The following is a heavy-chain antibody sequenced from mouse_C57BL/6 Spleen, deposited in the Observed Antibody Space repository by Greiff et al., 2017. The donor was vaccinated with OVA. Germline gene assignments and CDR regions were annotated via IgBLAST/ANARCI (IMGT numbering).Heavy chain of an antibody. D-gene: IGHD2-2*01. Sequence: QVQLKQPGAELVRPGSSVKLSCKASGYTFTSYWMHWVKQRPIQGLEWIGNIDPSDSETHYNQKFKDKATLTVDKSSSTAYMQLSSLTSEDSAVYYCARRSMVSYAMDYWGQGTSVTVSS. V-gene: IGHV1-52*01. CDR2: IDPSDSET. J-gene: IGHJ4*01. CDR1: GYTFTSYW. CDR3: ARRSMVSYAMDY.